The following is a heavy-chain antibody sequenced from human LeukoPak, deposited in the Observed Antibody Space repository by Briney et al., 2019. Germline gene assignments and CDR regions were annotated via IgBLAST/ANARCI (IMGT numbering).Heavy chain of an antibody. V-gene: IGHV3-23*01. CDR2: IGGSGGST. D-gene: IGHD1-1*01. Sequence: GGSLRLSCAASGFTFSNYAMSWVRQAPGNGLEWVSAIGGSGGSTCYADSVKGRFTISRDNSENTLYLQMNSLRAEDTAVYYCATDKGAAPEERADYWGQGALVTVSS. CDR1: GFTFSNYA. J-gene: IGHJ4*02. CDR3: ATDKGAAPEERADY.